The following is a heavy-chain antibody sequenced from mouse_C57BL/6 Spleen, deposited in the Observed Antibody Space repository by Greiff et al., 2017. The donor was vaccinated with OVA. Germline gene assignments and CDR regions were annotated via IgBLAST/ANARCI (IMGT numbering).Heavy chain of an antibody. CDR1: GYAFSSYW. V-gene: IGHV1-80*01. D-gene: IGHD3-2*02. Sequence: QVQLKESGAELVKPGASVKISCKASGYAFSSYWMNWVKQRPGKGLEWIGQIYPGDGDTNYNGKFKGKATLTADKSSSTAYMQLSSLTSEDSAVYFCARGSSGYGEAWFAYWGQGTLVTVSA. CDR2: IYPGDGDT. J-gene: IGHJ3*01. CDR3: ARGSSGYGEAWFAY.